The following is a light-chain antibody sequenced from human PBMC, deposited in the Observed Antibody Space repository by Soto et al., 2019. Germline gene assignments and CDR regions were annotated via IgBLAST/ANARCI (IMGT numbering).Light chain of an antibody. Sequence: DIQMTQSPSSLSASLGDRVTITCRASQSISSYLNWYQQKPGKAPKLLIYAASSLQSGVPSRFSGSGSGTEFTLTIDSLQSEDFAVYYCQRYNNWPLTFGGGTKVDIK. CDR3: QRYNNWPLT. CDR2: AAS. V-gene: IGKV1-39*01. J-gene: IGKJ4*01. CDR1: QSISSY.